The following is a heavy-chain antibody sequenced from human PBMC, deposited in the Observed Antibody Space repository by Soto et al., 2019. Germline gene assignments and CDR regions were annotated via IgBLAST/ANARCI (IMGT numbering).Heavy chain of an antibody. D-gene: IGHD3-22*01. CDR2: ISAYNGNT. CDR3: ARDYVNYYDSSGYDAFDI. Sequence: ASVKVSCMASGDTFTSYGISWGRQAPGQGLEWMGWISAYNGNTNYAQKLQGRVTMTTDTSTSTAYMELRSLRSDDTAVYYCARDYVNYYDSSGYDAFDIWGQGTMVTVSS. J-gene: IGHJ3*02. V-gene: IGHV1-18*01. CDR1: GDTFTSYG.